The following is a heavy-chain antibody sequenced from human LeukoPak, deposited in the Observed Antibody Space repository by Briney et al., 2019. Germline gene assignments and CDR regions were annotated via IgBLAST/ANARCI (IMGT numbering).Heavy chain of an antibody. CDR2: ISYDGSNK. D-gene: IGHD1-26*01. V-gene: IGHV3-30-3*01. Sequence: GRSPRLSCAASGFTFSSYAMHWVRQAPGKGLEWVAVISYDGSNKYYADSVKGRFTISRDNSKNTLYLQMNSLRAEDTAVYYCASLVGYFDLWGRGTLVTVSS. CDR1: GFTFSSYA. J-gene: IGHJ2*01. CDR3: ASLVGYFDL.